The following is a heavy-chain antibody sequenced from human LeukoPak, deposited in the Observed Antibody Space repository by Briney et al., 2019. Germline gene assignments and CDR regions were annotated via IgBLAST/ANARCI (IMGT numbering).Heavy chain of an antibody. Sequence: GGSLRLSCAASGFAFSGYSMRWVRQAPGKGLEYVSAITGDGASPYYANSVKGRFTISRDNSKNTLYLQMNSLRAEDTAVYYCAKDRSRWSPDYWGQGTLVTVSS. CDR2: ITGDGASP. J-gene: IGHJ4*02. CDR1: GFAFSGYS. CDR3: AKDRSRWSPDY. V-gene: IGHV3-64*01. D-gene: IGHD2-15*01.